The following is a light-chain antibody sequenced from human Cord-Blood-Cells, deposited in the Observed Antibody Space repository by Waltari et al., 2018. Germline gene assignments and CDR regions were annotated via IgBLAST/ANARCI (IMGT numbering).Light chain of an antibody. J-gene: IGKJ2*01. CDR3: QQSYSTLYT. CDR2: AAS. CDR1: QSSSSY. V-gene: IGKV1-39*01. Sequence: DIQMTQSPSSLSASVGDRVTITCRASQSSSSYLNWYQQKPGKAPKLLIYAASSLQSGVPSRFSGSGSWTDFTLTISSLQPEEFATYYCQQSYSTLYTFGQGTKLEIK.